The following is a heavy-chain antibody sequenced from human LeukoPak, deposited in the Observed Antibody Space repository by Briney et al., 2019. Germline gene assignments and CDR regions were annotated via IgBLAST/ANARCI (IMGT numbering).Heavy chain of an antibody. Sequence: GASVKVSCKASGGTFSTYAISWVRQAPGQGLEWMGGIIPMFGTANYAQKFQGRVTITADESTNTAHMELSSLRSEDTAVYYCARDPCSTNCYRGGYYYYYMDVWGKGTTVTVSS. CDR1: GGTFSTYA. J-gene: IGHJ6*03. CDR2: IIPMFGTA. D-gene: IGHD2-2*02. CDR3: ARDPCSTNCYRGGYYYYYMDV. V-gene: IGHV1-69*13.